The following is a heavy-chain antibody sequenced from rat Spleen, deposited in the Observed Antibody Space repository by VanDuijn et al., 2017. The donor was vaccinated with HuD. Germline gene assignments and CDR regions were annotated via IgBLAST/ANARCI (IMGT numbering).Heavy chain of an antibody. Sequence: EVQLVESGGGLVQPGRSLKLSCAASGFTFSTFPMAWVRQAPKMGLEWVASISSGGGDTYYPDSVRGRFTISRDNAKSTLYLQMDSLRSEDTASYYCERHGLYNNYGWFAYWGQGTLVTVSS. V-gene: IGHV5-25*01. D-gene: IGHD1-10*01. CDR1: GFTFSTFP. CDR2: ISSGGGDT. CDR3: ERHGLYNNYGWFAY. J-gene: IGHJ3*01.